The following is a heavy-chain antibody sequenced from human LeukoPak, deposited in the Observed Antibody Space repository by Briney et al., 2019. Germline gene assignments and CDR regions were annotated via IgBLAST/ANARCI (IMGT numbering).Heavy chain of an antibody. CDR1: GFTFSSYG. D-gene: IGHD1-26*01. CDR3: AKDLQMYGAVGAKGY. V-gene: IGHV3-23*01. Sequence: GSLRLSCIASGFTFSSYGMSWVRQAPGKGLEWVSAISGSGGSTYYADSVKGRFTISRDNSKNTLYLQMNSLRAEDTAVYYCAKDLQMYGAVGAKGYWGQGTLVTVSS. J-gene: IGHJ4*02. CDR2: ISGSGGST.